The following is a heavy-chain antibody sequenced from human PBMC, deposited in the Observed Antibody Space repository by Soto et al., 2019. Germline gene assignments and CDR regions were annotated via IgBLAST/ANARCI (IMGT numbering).Heavy chain of an antibody. CDR1: GNSFPDYC. D-gene: IGHD1-26*01. CDR3: ARHRSRGGGATPFDY. V-gene: IGHV5-10-1*01. CDR2: IDPSDYYT. Sequence: GESLTISCEDDGNSFPDYCISWVSEIAREGLEWMGRIDPSDYYTRYSPSFQGHVTISLDKSISTAHLQWNSLKASDTAMYYCARHRSRGGGATPFDYWGQ. J-gene: IGHJ4*02.